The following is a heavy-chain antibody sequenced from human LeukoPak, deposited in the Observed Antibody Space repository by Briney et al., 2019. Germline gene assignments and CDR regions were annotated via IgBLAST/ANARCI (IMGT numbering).Heavy chain of an antibody. D-gene: IGHD6-13*01. Sequence: GGSLRLSCAGSGFAVSSNYMSWVPQAPGKGLEWFSVIYSGGSTYYADSVKGRITISRDDSKNTLYLQLNSLRAEDTAVYYCAIATADTNYYFDYWGQGTLVTVSS. CDR1: GFAVSSNY. V-gene: IGHV3-66*01. CDR2: IYSGGST. J-gene: IGHJ4*02. CDR3: AIATADTNYYFDY.